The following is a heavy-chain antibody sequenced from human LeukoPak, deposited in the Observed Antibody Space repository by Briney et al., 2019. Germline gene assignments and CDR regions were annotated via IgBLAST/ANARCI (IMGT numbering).Heavy chain of an antibody. CDR2: IYYSGST. D-gene: IGHD3-9*01. Sequence: SETLSLTCTVSGGSISSYYWSWIRQPPGKGLEWIGYIYYSGSTNYNPSLKSRITISVDTSKNQFSLKLSSVTAADTAVYYCARGTDILTGYYPNWFDPWGQGTLVTVSS. V-gene: IGHV4-59*01. CDR3: ARGTDILTGYYPNWFDP. CDR1: GGSISSYY. J-gene: IGHJ5*02.